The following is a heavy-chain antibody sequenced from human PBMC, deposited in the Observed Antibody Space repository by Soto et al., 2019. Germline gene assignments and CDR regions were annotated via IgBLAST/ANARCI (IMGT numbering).Heavy chain of an antibody. J-gene: IGHJ4*02. D-gene: IGHD6-6*01. Sequence: QVQLEQWGAGLLKPSETLSLTCAVYGGSFSAYYWSWIRQPPGKGLEWIGEINHSGSTNYNPSLKSRVTISVDTSKSQFSLKLSSVTTADTAVYYCARTSRFDCWGQGTLVTVSS. V-gene: IGHV4-34*01. CDR1: GGSFSAYY. CDR2: INHSGST. CDR3: ARTSRFDC.